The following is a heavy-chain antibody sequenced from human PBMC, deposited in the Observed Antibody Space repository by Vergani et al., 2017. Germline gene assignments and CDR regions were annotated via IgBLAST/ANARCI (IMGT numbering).Heavy chain of an antibody. CDR3: ARDGNYYDSSGYYDY. D-gene: IGHD3-22*01. CDR1: GFTFSSYA. V-gene: IGHV3-53*04. J-gene: IGHJ4*02. Sequence: EVQLLESGGGLVQPGGSLRLSCAASGFTFSSYAMSWVRQAPGKGLEWVSAIYSGGSTYYADSVKGRFTISRHNSKNTLYLQMNSLRAEDTAVYYCARDGNYYDSSGYYDYWGQGTLVTVSS. CDR2: IYSGGST.